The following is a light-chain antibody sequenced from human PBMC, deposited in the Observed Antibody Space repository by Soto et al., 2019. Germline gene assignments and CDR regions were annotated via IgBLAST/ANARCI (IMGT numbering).Light chain of an antibody. J-gene: IGLJ1*01. Sequence: QSVLTQPASVSGSPGQSIIISCTGTSSDVGSYNYVSWYQHHPGKAPKFMIYDVSNRPSGVSNRFSGSKSGNTASLTISGLQADDEADYYCSSYTTSGTLVFGSGTKVTVL. CDR3: SSYTTSGTLV. CDR2: DVS. V-gene: IGLV2-14*03. CDR1: SSDVGSYNY.